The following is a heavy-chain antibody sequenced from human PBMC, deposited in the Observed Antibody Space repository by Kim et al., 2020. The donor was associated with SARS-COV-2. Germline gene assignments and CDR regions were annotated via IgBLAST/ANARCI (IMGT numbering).Heavy chain of an antibody. CDR2: VTWNGVTT. J-gene: IGHJ6*03. CDR1: GFTFEDFS. D-gene: IGHD1-26*01. CDR3: AKQMWEYMDA. Sequence: GGSLRLSCAACGFTFEDFSMHWVRQAPGKGLEWVSLVTWNGVTTYYADSVKGRFTVSRDNSKDSLYLQMKSLRPEDTDLYYCAKQMWEYMDAWGKGTAVTVSS. V-gene: IGHV3-43*01.